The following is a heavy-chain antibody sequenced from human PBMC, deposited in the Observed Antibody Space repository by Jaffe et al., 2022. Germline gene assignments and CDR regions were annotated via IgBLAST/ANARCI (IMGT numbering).Heavy chain of an antibody. CDR1: GFTFSSYW. Sequence: EVQLVESGGGLVQPGGSLRLSCAASGFTFSSYWMHWVRQAPGKGLVWVSRINSDGSSTSYADSVKGRFTISRDNAKNTLYLQMNSLRAEDTAVYYCARVGGYSGYGGGLDAFDIWGQGTMVTVSS. V-gene: IGHV3-74*01. J-gene: IGHJ3*02. D-gene: IGHD5-12*01. CDR2: INSDGSST. CDR3: ARVGGYSGYGGGLDAFDI.